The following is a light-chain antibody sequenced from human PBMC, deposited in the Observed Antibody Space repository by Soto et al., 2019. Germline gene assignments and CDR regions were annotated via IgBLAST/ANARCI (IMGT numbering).Light chain of an antibody. CDR1: STDVGRYNY. V-gene: IGLV2-8*01. Sequence: QSALTQPASVSGSPGQSITISCTGTSTDVGRYNYVSWYQQPPGKAPKLIIYEVSNRPSGVPDRFSGSKSGNTASLTVSGLQAEDEADYYCTSYAGTYSFFYVFGTGTKVTVL. J-gene: IGLJ1*01. CDR2: EVS. CDR3: TSYAGTYSFFYV.